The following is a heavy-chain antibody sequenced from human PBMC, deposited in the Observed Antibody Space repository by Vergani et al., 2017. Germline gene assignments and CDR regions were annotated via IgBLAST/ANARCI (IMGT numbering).Heavy chain of an antibody. CDR2: ISDSGGST. CDR1: GFTFSSYS. J-gene: IGHJ4*02. CDR3: AKSPSSSSWYLSPFDY. D-gene: IGHD6-13*01. V-gene: IGHV3-23*04. Sequence: EVQLVESGGGLVKPGGSLRLSCAASGFTFSSYSMNWVRQAPGKGLEWVSVISDSGGSTYYADSVKGRFTISRDNSKSTLYLQMNSLRAEDTAVYYCAKSPSSSSWYLSPFDYWGQGTLVTVSS.